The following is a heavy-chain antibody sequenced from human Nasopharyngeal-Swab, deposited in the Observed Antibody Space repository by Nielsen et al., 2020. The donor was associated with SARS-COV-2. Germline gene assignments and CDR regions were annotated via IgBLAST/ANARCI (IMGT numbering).Heavy chain of an antibody. D-gene: IGHD2-2*02. Sequence: SETLSLTCAVSGYSMNSGYYWGWIRQPPGKGLEWIGSIYHSGSTYYNPSLKSRVTLSIDTSKNQFSLKLSSVTAADTAVYYCASKDHAGYCSSTSCYTDYYYMDVWGKGTTVTVSS. V-gene: IGHV4-38-2*01. CDR2: IYHSGST. CDR1: GYSMNSGYY. J-gene: IGHJ6*03. CDR3: ASKDHAGYCSSTSCYTDYYYMDV.